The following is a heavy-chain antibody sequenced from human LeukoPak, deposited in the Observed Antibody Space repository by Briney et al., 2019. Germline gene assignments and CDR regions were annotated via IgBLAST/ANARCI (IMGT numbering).Heavy chain of an antibody. CDR2: INTSGTT. J-gene: IGHJ4*02. D-gene: IGHD3-22*01. CDR1: GGSISSYY. Sequence: SETLSLTCTVSGGSISSYYWSWIRQPPGKGLEWIGRINTSGTTNYNPSLKSRVTMSVDTSKNHFSLKLSSVTAADTAVYYCARDVYHYDSSGYYSYYFDYWGQGTLVTVSS. V-gene: IGHV4-4*07. CDR3: ARDVYHYDSSGYYSYYFDY.